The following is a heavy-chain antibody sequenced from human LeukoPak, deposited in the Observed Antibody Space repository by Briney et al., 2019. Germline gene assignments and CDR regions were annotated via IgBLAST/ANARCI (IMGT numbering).Heavy chain of an antibody. V-gene: IGHV3-30*18. CDR3: AKDRWQQLVAVPYYFDY. CDR2: ISYDGSNK. Sequence: GGSLRLSCAASGFTFSSYGMHWVRQAPGKGLEWVAVISYDGSNKYYADSVKGRFTISRDNSKNTLYLQMNSLRAEDTAVYYCAKDRWQQLVAVPYYFDYWGQGTLVTVSS. D-gene: IGHD6-13*01. J-gene: IGHJ4*02. CDR1: GFTFSSYG.